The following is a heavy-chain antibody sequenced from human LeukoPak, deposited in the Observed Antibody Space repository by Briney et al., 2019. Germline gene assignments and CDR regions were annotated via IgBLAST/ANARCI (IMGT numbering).Heavy chain of an antibody. Sequence: GASVKVSCKASGYTFTSYAMHWVRQAPGQRLEWMGWINAGNGNTKYSQEFQGRVTITRDTSASTAYMELSSLRSEDTAVYYCARDGIYCSGGSCTNWFDPWGQGTLVTVSS. D-gene: IGHD2-15*01. CDR1: GYTFTSYA. CDR3: ARDGIYCSGGSCTNWFDP. V-gene: IGHV1-3*03. J-gene: IGHJ5*02. CDR2: INAGNGNT.